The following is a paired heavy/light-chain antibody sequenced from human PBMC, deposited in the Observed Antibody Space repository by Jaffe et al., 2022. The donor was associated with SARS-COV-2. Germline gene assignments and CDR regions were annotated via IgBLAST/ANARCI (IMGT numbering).Heavy chain of an antibody. CDR2: TYYRSKWYN. CDR3: ARENYDFWSGYSPLDYYGMDV. CDR1: GDSVSSNSAA. V-gene: IGHV6-1*01. Sequence: QVQLQQSGPGLVKPSQTLSLTCAISGDSVSSNSAAWNWIRQSPSRGLEWLGRTYYRSKWYNDYAVSVKSRITINPDTSKNQFSLQLNSVTPEDTAVYYCARENYDFWSGYSPLDYYGMDVWGQGTTVTVSS. J-gene: IGHJ6*02. D-gene: IGHD3-3*01.
Light chain of an antibody. CDR2: GNS. CDR3: QSYDSSLSGSWV. J-gene: IGLJ3*02. Sequence: QSVLTQPPSVSGAPGQRVTISCTGSSSNIGAGYDVHWYQQLPGTAPKLLIYGNSNRPSGVPDRFSGSKSGTSASLAISGLQAEDEADYYCQSYDSSLSGSWVFGGGTKLTVL. V-gene: IGLV1-40*01. CDR1: SSNIGAGYD.